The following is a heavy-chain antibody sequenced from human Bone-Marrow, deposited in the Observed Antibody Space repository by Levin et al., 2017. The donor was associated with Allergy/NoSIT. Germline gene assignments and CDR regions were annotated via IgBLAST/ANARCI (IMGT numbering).Heavy chain of an antibody. J-gene: IGHJ4*02. CDR3: ARDRRQQLVPYYFDD. CDR1: GFTFCSYT. Sequence: GGSLRLSCAASGFTFCSYTMNWVRQAPGKGLEWVSYISSGGSAIYYADSVKGRFTISRDNANNSLYLQMNSLRAEDTAVYYCARDRRQQLVPYYFDDWGQGTLVTVSS. D-gene: IGHD6-13*01. V-gene: IGHV3-48*01. CDR2: ISSGGSAI.